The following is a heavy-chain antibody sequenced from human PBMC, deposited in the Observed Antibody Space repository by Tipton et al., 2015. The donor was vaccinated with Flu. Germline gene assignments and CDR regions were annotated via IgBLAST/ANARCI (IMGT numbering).Heavy chain of an antibody. Sequence: LRLSCTVSGVSISSYYWSWIRQPAGKGLEWIGRIYTSGSTNYNPSLKSRVTMSVDTSKNQFSLKLSSVTAADTALYYCARYCSSTSCYKGAFDIWGQGTMVTVSS. CDR2: IYTSGST. CDR1: GVSISSYY. J-gene: IGHJ3*02. D-gene: IGHD2-2*02. V-gene: IGHV4-4*07. CDR3: ARYCSSTSCYKGAFDI.